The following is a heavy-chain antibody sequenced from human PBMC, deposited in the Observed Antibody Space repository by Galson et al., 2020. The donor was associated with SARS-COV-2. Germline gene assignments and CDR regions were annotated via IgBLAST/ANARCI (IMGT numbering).Heavy chain of an antibody. Sequence: GGSLRLSCAASGFTFSSYKMNWVRQAPGKGLEWVSSITSSGGDMDYADSVKGRFTISRDNTKKSLYLQMTNLRAEDTAVYYCANSPDYSKWRVLGYRGQGTLVTVSS. CDR1: GFTFSSYK. J-gene: IGHJ4*02. D-gene: IGHD4-4*01. CDR3: ANSPDYSKWRVLGY. CDR2: ITSSGGDM. V-gene: IGHV3-48*03.